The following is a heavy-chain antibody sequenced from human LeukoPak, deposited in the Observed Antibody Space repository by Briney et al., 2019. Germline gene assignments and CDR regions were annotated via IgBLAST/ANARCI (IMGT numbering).Heavy chain of an antibody. CDR2: INHSGST. V-gene: IGHV4-34*01. D-gene: IGHD1-26*01. CDR1: GGSLSGYY. J-gene: IGHJ4*02. Sequence: SETLSLTCAVYGGSLSGYYWSWIRQPPGKGLEWIGEINHSGSTNYNPSLKSRVTISVDTSKNQFSLKLSSVTAADTAVYRCARLAKVESRSLAHYFDSWGQGALVTVSS. CDR3: ARLAKVESRSLAHYFDS.